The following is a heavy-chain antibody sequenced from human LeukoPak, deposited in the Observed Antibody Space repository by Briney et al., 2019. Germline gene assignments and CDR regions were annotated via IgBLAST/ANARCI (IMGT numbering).Heavy chain of an antibody. CDR1: GGSFSGYY. Sequence: PSETLSLTCAVYGGSFSGYYWSWIRQPPGKGLEWIGEINHSGSTNYNPSLKSRVTISVDTSKNQFSLKLSSVTAADTAVYYCAREGLAVAAYNWFDPWGQGTLVTVSS. V-gene: IGHV4-34*01. D-gene: IGHD6-19*01. CDR3: AREGLAVAAYNWFDP. J-gene: IGHJ5*02. CDR2: INHSGST.